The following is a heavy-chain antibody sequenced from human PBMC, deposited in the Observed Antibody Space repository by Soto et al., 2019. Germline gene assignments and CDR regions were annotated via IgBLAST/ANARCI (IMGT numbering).Heavy chain of an antibody. Sequence: SGPTLVNTTQTLTLTCTFSGFSLSTTGMCVSWIRQPPGKALEWLALIEWDDDKYYRTSLETRLTISKDTSKNQVVLTMTNMDPVDTATYYCARSWNSRLRGTFDIWGQGTMVTVS. CDR3: ARSWNSRLRGTFDI. J-gene: IGHJ3*02. CDR1: GFSLSTTGMC. CDR2: IEWDDDK. V-gene: IGHV2-70*01. D-gene: IGHD3-22*01.